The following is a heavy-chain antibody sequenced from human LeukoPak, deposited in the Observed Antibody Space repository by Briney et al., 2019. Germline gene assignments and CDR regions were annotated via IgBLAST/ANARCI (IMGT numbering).Heavy chain of an antibody. Sequence: PGGSLRLSCAASGFTFSSYAMSWVRQAPGKGLEWVSAISGSGGSTYYADSVKGRFTISRDNSKNTLYLQMNSLRAEDTAVYYCAKAPLDYYDSSGYFDYWGQGTLVTVSS. D-gene: IGHD3-22*01. J-gene: IGHJ4*02. V-gene: IGHV3-23*01. CDR1: GFTFSSYA. CDR3: AKAPLDYYDSSGYFDY. CDR2: ISGSGGST.